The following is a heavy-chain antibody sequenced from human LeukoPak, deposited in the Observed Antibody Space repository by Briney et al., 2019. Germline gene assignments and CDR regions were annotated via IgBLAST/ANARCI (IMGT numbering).Heavy chain of an antibody. D-gene: IGHD5-12*01. Sequence: PSETLSLTCSVSGGSIGSYHWNWIRQPSGKGLEWIGIVLNNGGTKHNPSLKSRVAISVDTSKNQFALKLSSVTAADTAVYYCVASYGGYVLDYWGQGAPVIVSS. CDR1: GGSIGSYH. CDR2: VLNNGGT. J-gene: IGHJ4*02. V-gene: IGHV4-59*01. CDR3: VASYGGYVLDY.